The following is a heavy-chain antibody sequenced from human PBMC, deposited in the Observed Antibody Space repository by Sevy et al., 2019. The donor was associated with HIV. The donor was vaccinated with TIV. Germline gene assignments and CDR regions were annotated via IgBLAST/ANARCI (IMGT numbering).Heavy chain of an antibody. Sequence: GGSLRLSCAASGFTFSSYSMNWVRQAPGKGLEWVASISSSSSYIYYADSVKGRLTISRDNAKNSLYLQMNSLRAEDTAVYYCAGTYSSSWLTTFDPWGQGTLVTVSS. D-gene: IGHD6-13*01. CDR2: ISSSSSYI. J-gene: IGHJ5*02. V-gene: IGHV3-21*01. CDR1: GFTFSSYS. CDR3: AGTYSSSWLTTFDP.